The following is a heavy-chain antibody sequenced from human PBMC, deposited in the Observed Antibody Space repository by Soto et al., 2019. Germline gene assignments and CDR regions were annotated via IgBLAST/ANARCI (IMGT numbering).Heavy chain of an antibody. Sequence: GGSLRLSCAASGFTFSSYAMSWVRQAPGKGLEWVSAISGSGGSTYYADSVKGRFTISRDNSKNTLYLQMNSLRAEDTAVYYCAKSFSGSRTPRVYYYGMDVWGQGTTVTVSS. CDR2: ISGSGGST. V-gene: IGHV3-23*01. CDR1: GFTFSSYA. J-gene: IGHJ6*02. CDR3: AKSFSGSRTPRVYYYGMDV. D-gene: IGHD2-15*01.